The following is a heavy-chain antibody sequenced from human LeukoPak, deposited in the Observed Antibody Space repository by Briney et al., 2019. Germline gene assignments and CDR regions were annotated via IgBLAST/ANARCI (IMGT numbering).Heavy chain of an antibody. Sequence: PGGSLRLSRAESGFTLSSYGMHWVRPAPGKGLEWVAFIRYVGSNQYYAHSVRSRFTISIDNYKNTLYLQTISLRAEDTAVYYCGKGGRNCSSTSCYRGREYYYCYFYMDVWGKGTTVTVSS. CDR1: GFTLSSYG. D-gene: IGHD2-2*02. CDR3: GKGGRNCSSTSCYRGREYYYCYFYMDV. V-gene: IGHV3-30*02. CDR2: IRYVGSNQ. J-gene: IGHJ6*03.